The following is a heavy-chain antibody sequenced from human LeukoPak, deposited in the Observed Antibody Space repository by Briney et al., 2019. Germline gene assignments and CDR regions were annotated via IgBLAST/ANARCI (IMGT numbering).Heavy chain of an antibody. D-gene: IGHD6-13*01. J-gene: IGHJ6*03. CDR1: GFTFSSYA. Sequence: GGSLRLSCAASGFTFSSYAMSWVRQAPGKGPEWVSAISGSGGSTYYADSVKGRFTISRDNSKNTLYLQMNSLRAEDTAVYYCAKGIAAADVRYYYYMDVWGKGTTVTVSS. V-gene: IGHV3-23*01. CDR3: AKGIAAADVRYYYYMDV. CDR2: ISGSGGST.